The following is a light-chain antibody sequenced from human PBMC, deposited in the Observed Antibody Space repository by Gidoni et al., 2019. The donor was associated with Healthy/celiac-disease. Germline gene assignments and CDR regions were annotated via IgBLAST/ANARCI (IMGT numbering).Light chain of an antibody. V-gene: IGLV2-23*01. CDR1: SSDVVSYNL. CDR3: CSYAGSSTLV. CDR2: EGS. Sequence: QSALTQPASVSVSPGQSITISCTGTSSDVVSYNLVSWYQQHPGKAPKLMIYEGSKRPSGVSNRFSGSKSGNTASLTISGLQAEDEADYYCCSYAGSSTLVFGGGTKLTVL. J-gene: IGLJ3*02.